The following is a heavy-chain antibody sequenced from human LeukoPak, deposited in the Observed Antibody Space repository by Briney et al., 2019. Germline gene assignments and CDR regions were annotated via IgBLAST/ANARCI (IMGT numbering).Heavy chain of an antibody. J-gene: IGHJ5*02. D-gene: IGHD5-24*01. CDR1: DGSISSYY. CDR2: IYYSGST. V-gene: IGHV4-59*01. CDR3: AREEIRSWFDP. Sequence: KTSETLSLTCTVSDGSISSYYWSWIRQPPGKGLEWVGYIYYSGSTNYNPSLKSRVTISVDTSKNQFSLKLSSVTAADTAVYYCAREEIRSWFDPWGQGTLVTVSS.